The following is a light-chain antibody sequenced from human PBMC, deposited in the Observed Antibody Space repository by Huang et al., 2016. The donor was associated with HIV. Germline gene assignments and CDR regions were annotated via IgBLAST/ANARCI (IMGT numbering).Light chain of an antibody. J-gene: IGKJ1*01. CDR3: QQYGSSSWT. V-gene: IGKV3-20*01. Sequence: ELVLTKSPGTVSLSPGERATLSCRASQSVSSYLAWYQQKSGQAPRLVIFGASNRDTGFPDRFSGSGSGTDFTLTISRLDPDDFAVYYCQQYGSSSWTFGQGTRVEIK. CDR1: QSVSSY. CDR2: GAS.